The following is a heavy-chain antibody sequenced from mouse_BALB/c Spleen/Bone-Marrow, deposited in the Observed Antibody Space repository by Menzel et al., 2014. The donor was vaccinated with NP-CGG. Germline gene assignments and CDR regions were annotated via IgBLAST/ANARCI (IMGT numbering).Heavy chain of an antibody. Sequence: DVKLVESGGGLVQPGGSLKLSCATSGFTFSDYYMYWVRQTPEKRLEWVAYISNGGGSSTYHPDTVKGRFTISRDNAKNTLYLQMSRLKSEDTAMYYCASPGTYWGQGTLVTVSA. CDR1: GFTFSDYY. V-gene: IGHV5-12*02. D-gene: IGHD4-1*01. J-gene: IGHJ3*01. CDR3: ASPGTY. CDR2: ISNGGGSST.